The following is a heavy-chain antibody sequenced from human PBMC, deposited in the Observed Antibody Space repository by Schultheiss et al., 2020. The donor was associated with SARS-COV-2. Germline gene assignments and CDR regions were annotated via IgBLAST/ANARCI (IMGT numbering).Heavy chain of an antibody. CDR3: ARDMMITFGGVIVDYYGMDV. V-gene: IGHV1-58*01. CDR2: IVVGSGNT. CDR1: GFTFTSSA. J-gene: IGHJ6*02. D-gene: IGHD3-16*02. Sequence: SVKVSCKASGFTFTSSAVQWVRQARGQRLEWTGWIVVGSGNTNYAQKFQERVTITRDMSTSTAYMELSSLRAEDTAVYYCARDMMITFGGVIVDYYGMDVWGQGTTVTVSS.